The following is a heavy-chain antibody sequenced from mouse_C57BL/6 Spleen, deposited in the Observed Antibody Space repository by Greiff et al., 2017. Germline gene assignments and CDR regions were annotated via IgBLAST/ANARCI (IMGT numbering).Heavy chain of an antibody. CDR2: IDPSDSYT. V-gene: IGHV1-59*01. D-gene: IGHD4-1*01. J-gene: IGHJ2*01. CDR3: ARSFGTGYYFDY. Sequence: QVQLQQPGAELVRPGTSVKLSCKASGYTFTSYWMHWVKQRPGQGLEWIGVIDPSDSYTNYNQKFKGKATWTVDTSSSTAYMQLSSLTSEDSAVYYCARSFGTGYYFDYWGQGTTLTVSS. CDR1: GYTFTSYW.